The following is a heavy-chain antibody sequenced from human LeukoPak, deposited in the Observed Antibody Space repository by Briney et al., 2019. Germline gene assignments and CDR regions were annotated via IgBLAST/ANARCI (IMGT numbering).Heavy chain of an antibody. D-gene: IGHD6-19*01. CDR1: GGSFSGYY. V-gene: IGHV4-34*01. CDR3: ARVQPLGSGWYHPLTGYFVY. J-gene: IGHJ4*02. Sequence: SETLSLTCAVYGGSFSGYYWSWIRQPPGKGLEWIGEINHSGSTNYNPSLKSRVTISVDTSKNQFSLKLSSVTAADTAVYYCARVQPLGSGWYHPLTGYFVYWGQGTLVTVSS. CDR2: INHSGST.